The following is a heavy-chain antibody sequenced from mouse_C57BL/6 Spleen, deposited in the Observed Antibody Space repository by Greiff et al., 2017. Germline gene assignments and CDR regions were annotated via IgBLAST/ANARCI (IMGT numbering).Heavy chain of an antibody. V-gene: IGHV14-3*01. J-gene: IGHJ4*01. CDR2: IDPANGDT. Sequence: VQLQQSVAELVRPGASVKLSCTASGFNIKNIYMHWVKQRPEQGLEWIGRIDPANGDTKYAPKFQGKATLTADTSSNTAYLQLSSLTSEDTAIYYCARGDPKYAMDDWGQGTADTVSS. CDR3: ARGDPKYAMDD. CDR1: GFNIKNIY.